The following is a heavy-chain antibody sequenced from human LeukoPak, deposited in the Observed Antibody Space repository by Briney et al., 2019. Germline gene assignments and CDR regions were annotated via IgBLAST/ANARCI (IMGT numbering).Heavy chain of an antibody. J-gene: IGHJ3*02. CDR1: GGSFSGFF. V-gene: IGHV4-34*01. CDR3: ARVPFLRAFDI. Sequence: PSETLSLTCAVYGGSFSGFFWTWIRQPPGKGLEWIGEINHSGSTNYNPSLKSRVAISVDTSKNQFSLKLSSVTAADTAVYYCARVPFLRAFDIWGQGTMVTVSS. CDR2: INHSGST. D-gene: IGHD3-3*01.